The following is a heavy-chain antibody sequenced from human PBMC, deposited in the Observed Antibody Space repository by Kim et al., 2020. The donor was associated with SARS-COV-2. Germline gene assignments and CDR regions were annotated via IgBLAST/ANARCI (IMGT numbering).Heavy chain of an antibody. V-gene: IGHV3-66*01. CDR1: GFTVSSNY. Sequence: GGSLRLSCAASGFTVSSNYMSWVRQAPGKGLEWVSVIYSGGSTYYADSVKGRFTISRDNSKNTLYLQMNSLRAEDTAVYYCARVYYDSSGYYYEGAFDIWGQGTMVTVSS. D-gene: IGHD3-22*01. J-gene: IGHJ3*02. CDR3: ARVYYDSSGYYYEGAFDI. CDR2: IYSGGST.